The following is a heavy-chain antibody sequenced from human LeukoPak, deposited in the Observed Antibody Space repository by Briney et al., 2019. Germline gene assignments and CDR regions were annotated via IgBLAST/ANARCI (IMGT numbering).Heavy chain of an antibody. Sequence: GSLRLSCAASGLTFSNAWMSWVRQAPGKGLEWVGRIRSKAHTFATAYAASVKGRFTISRDDSKDTAYLQMNSLKIEDTAVYYCSRLHYYDSSRPGDYWGQGTLVTVSS. CDR1: GLTFSNAW. CDR2: IRSKAHTFAT. D-gene: IGHD3-22*01. V-gene: IGHV3-73*01. J-gene: IGHJ4*02. CDR3: SRLHYYDSSRPGDY.